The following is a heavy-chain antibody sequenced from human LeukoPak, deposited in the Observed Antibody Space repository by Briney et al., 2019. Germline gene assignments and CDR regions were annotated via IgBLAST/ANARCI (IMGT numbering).Heavy chain of an antibody. CDR3: ARRENNYGYFDY. V-gene: IGHV4-4*02. CDR1: GGSISSSNW. Sequence: SGTLSLTCAVSGGSISSSNWWSWVRQPPGEGLEWIGEIYHSGSTYYNPSLKSRVTISVDTSKNQFSLKLSSVTAADTAVYYCARRENNYGYFDYWGQGTLVTVSS. D-gene: IGHD3-10*01. J-gene: IGHJ4*02. CDR2: IYHSGST.